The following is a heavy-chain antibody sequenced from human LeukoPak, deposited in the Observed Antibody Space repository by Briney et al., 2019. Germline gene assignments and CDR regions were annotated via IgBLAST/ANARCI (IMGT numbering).Heavy chain of an antibody. CDR1: GGSFSGYY. CDR2: INHSGST. J-gene: IGHJ5*02. V-gene: IGHV4-34*01. CDR3: AGRPVEGWYGVIGWWFDP. Sequence: SETLSLTCAVYGGSFSGYYWSWIRQPPGKGLEWIGEINHSGSTNYNPSLKSRVTISVDTSKNQFSLKLSSVTAADTAVYYCAGRPVEGWYGVIGWWFDPGAREPWSPSPQ. D-gene: IGHD6-19*01.